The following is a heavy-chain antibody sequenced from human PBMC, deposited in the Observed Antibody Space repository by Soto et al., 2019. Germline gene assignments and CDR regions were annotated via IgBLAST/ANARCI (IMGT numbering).Heavy chain of an antibody. CDR1: GYTFIGYY. J-gene: IGHJ5*02. Sequence: GSSVKVSCKTSGYTFIGYYMQWVRQAPGQGLEWMGWINPTSGDTNYAQKFKGRVTMTRDTSISTAYMELTRLRSDDTAVYYCARGERFDPWGTGTLVTVYS. V-gene: IGHV1-2*02. CDR2: INPTSGDT. CDR3: ARGERFDP.